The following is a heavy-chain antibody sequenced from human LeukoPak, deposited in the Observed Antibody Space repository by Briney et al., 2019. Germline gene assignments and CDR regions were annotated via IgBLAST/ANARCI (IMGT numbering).Heavy chain of an antibody. CDR3: ARGHGDYVRFAFDI. Sequence: SETLSLTCTVSGGSISSYYWSWIRQPPGKGLEWIGYIYYSGSTNYNPSLKSRVTISVDKSKNQFSLKLSSVTAADTAVYYCARGHGDYVRFAFDIWGQGTMVTVSS. D-gene: IGHD4-17*01. V-gene: IGHV4-59*12. CDR1: GGSISSYY. CDR2: IYYSGST. J-gene: IGHJ3*02.